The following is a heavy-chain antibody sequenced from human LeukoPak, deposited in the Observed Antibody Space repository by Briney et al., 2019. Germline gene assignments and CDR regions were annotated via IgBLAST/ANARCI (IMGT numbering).Heavy chain of an antibody. V-gene: IGHV3-21*01. CDR2: ISTSSSYI. CDR3: ARMTGYYSYYYYYMDV. CDR1: GFTFDAFT. Sequence: GGSLRLSCTASGFTFDAFTMNWVRQAPGKGLEWVSSISTSSSYIYYADSLKGRFTISRDNAKNSLYLQMNSLRAEDTAVYYCARMTGYYSYYYYYMDVRGKGTTVTVSS. J-gene: IGHJ6*03. D-gene: IGHD3-9*01.